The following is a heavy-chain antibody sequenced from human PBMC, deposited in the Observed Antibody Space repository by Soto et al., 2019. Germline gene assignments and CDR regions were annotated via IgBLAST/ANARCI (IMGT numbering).Heavy chain of an antibody. V-gene: IGHV1-58*01. D-gene: IGHD3-10*01. Sequence: SVKVSCKASGYTFTSYGFSWVRQAPGQGLEWIGWIVVGSGNTNYAQKFQERVTITRDMSTSTAYMELSSLRSEDTAVYYCAADRVTPFAALFDYWGQGTLVTVPQ. CDR3: AADRVTPFAALFDY. J-gene: IGHJ4*02. CDR1: GYTFTSYG. CDR2: IVVGSGNT.